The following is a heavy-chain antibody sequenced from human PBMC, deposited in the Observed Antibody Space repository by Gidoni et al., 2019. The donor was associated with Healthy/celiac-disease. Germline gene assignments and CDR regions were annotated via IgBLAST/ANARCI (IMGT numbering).Heavy chain of an antibody. CDR3: AMDDAVYCAVATIFDY. CDR1: GLAFSRYS. D-gene: IGHD5-12*01. V-gene: IGHV3-48*01. J-gene: IGHJ4*02. CDR2: MSSSSCTI. Sequence: EVQLVESVGGWVQPGGSLRLACSDSGLAFSRYSMNWVRQAPGKGLEGVSYMSSSSCTIYYADSVKDPFTLSTVNAQNSLSLQMSSLSAEDPALYHCAMDDAVYCAVATIFDYWGQGTLVTVSS.